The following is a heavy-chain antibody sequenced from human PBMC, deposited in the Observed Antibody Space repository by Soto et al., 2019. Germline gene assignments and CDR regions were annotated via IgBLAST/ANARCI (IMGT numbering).Heavy chain of an antibody. CDR2: TYYRSKWYN. D-gene: IGHD6-13*01. CDR3: ARDPSRLSAAGTVWFDP. V-gene: IGHV6-1*01. J-gene: IGHJ5*02. CDR1: GDSVSSSTAA. Sequence: PSQTLSLTCAISGDSVSSSTAAWNWIRQSPSRGLEWLGRTYYRSKWYNEYAVSVESRITINPDTSTSTVYMELSSLRSEDTAMYYCARDPSRLSAAGTVWFDPWGQGTLVTVSS.